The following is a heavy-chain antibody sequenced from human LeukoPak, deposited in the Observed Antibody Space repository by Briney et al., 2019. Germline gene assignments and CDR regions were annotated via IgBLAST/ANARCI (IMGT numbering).Heavy chain of an antibody. Sequence: ASVKVSCKASEYTFTAYYVHWVRQAPGQGLEWMGWINPNSGDTNFAQNFQGRVTMTRETSISTVYMELSRLRSDDTAVYYCARVGQWLVENDWFDPWGQGTLVTVSS. CDR2: INPNSGDT. V-gene: IGHV1-2*02. D-gene: IGHD6-19*01. CDR1: EYTFTAYY. J-gene: IGHJ5*02. CDR3: ARVGQWLVENDWFDP.